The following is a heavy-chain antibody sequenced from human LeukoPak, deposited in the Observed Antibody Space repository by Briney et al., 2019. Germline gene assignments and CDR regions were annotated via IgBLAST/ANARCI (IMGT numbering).Heavy chain of an antibody. J-gene: IGHJ4*02. CDR1: GGSISSYY. Sequence: SETLSLTCTVSGGSISSYYWSWIRQPPGKGLEWIGYIYYSGSTNYNPSLKSRVTISVDTSKNQFSLKLSSVTAADTAVYYCASVLSNSNYWGQGTLVTVSS. CDR3: ASVLSNSNY. CDR2: IYYSGST. V-gene: IGHV4-59*12. D-gene: IGHD2-8*01.